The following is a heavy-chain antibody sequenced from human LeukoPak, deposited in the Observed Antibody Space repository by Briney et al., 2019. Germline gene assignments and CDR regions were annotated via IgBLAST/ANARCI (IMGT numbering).Heavy chain of an antibody. D-gene: IGHD3-3*01. CDR2: ISSSSSTI. CDR1: GFTFSSYA. J-gene: IGHJ4*02. Sequence: GGSLRLSCAASGFTFSSYAMHWVRQAPGKGLEWVSYISSSSSTIYYADSVKGRFTISRDNAKNSLYLQMNSLRAEDTAVYYCARDSEDDFWSGYLFDYWGPRTLVTVSS. V-gene: IGHV3-48*01. CDR3: ARDSEDDFWSGYLFDY.